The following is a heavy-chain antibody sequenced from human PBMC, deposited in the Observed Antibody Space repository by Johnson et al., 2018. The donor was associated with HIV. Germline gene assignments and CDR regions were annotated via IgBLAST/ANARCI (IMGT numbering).Heavy chain of an antibody. Sequence: QVQLVESGGGVVQPGGSLRLSCAASGFTFSSYAMHWVRQAPGKGLEWVAIISYDGTNKYYADSVKGRFTISRDNSKNTLYLQMNSLRAEDTAVYYCAKDRPYYYDSSGYPIWGQGTMVTVSS. V-gene: IGHV3-30-3*02. J-gene: IGHJ3*02. D-gene: IGHD3-22*01. CDR2: ISYDGTNK. CDR1: GFTFSSYA. CDR3: AKDRPYYYDSSGYPI.